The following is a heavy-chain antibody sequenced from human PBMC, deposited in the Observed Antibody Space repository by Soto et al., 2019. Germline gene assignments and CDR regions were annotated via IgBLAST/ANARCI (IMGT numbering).Heavy chain of an antibody. D-gene: IGHD4-4*01. CDR1: GYPFSDNQ. CDR3: ARKHSLDYIRWGLDP. CDR2: INPKSDDP. Sequence: ASVKVSCKASGYPFSDNQIHWLRRAPGQGLEWMGRINPKSDDPNYAQKFQGRVTMTRDTSIDTAYLELTGLTSDDTATYYCARKHSLDYIRWGLDPWGQGTLVTVSS. V-gene: IGHV1-2*02. J-gene: IGHJ5*02.